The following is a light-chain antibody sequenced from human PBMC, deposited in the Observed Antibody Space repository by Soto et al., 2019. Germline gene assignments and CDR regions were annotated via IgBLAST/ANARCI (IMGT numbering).Light chain of an antibody. Sequence: EIVLTQSPGTLSLSPGERATLSCRASQSVRDSRLAWYQQKPSQGPRLLIYGASSRVTGIPDRFSGSGSGTHFTLTITRLEPEDFAVYYCQQYGVSPMYTFVQGTKLEVK. CDR3: QQYGVSPMYT. V-gene: IGKV3-20*01. CDR1: QSVRDSR. J-gene: IGKJ2*01. CDR2: GAS.